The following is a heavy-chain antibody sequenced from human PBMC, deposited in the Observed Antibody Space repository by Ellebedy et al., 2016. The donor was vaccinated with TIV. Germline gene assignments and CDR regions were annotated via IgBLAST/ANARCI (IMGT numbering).Heavy chain of an antibody. CDR2: FYYSGSP. CDR1: GASVRSFW. Sequence: SETLSLXXTVSGASVRSFWWTWIRQSPGKGLDWIGHFYYSGSPNYNASLQSRVTISGDRSNNQFSLRLSSVTAADTAVYYCAGHPADFDFWGQGTLVTVSS. J-gene: IGHJ4*02. CDR3: AGHPADFDF. V-gene: IGHV4-59*02.